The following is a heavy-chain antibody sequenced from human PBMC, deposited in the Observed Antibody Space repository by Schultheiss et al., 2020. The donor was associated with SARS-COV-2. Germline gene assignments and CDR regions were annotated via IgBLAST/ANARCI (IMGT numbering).Heavy chain of an antibody. J-gene: IGHJ5*02. D-gene: IGHD1-26*01. CDR3: TKRTGEFGGSYYRVGH. Sequence: VGSLRLSCAASGFTFSNYGMHWVRQAPGKGLEWVAVISYDGSNKYYADSVKGRFTISRDNAKNSLYLQMNSLRAEDTAIYYCTKRTGEFGGSYYRVGHWGQGTLVTVSS. CDR1: GFTFSNYG. V-gene: IGHV3-30*18. CDR2: ISYDGSNK.